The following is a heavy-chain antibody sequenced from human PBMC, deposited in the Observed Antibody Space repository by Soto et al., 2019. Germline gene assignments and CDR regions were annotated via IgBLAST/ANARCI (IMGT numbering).Heavy chain of an antibody. J-gene: IGHJ4*02. Sequence: EVQLVESGGGLVKPGGSLRLSCAASGFTFSNYIMNWVRQAPGKGLEWVSSISGDSGDIYYADSVKGRFTISRDNAKNSLHLLMNSLRVEDTAVFYCARSRDYYASSGYSYNFDSWGQGTLVTVSS. V-gene: IGHV3-21*01. CDR3: ARSRDYYASSGYSYNFDS. D-gene: IGHD3-22*01. CDR2: ISGDSGDI. CDR1: GFTFSNYI.